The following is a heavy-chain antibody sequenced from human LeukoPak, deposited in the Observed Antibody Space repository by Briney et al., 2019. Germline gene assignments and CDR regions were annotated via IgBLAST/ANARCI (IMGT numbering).Heavy chain of an antibody. V-gene: IGHV3-30*02. CDR3: ARDSVGDIMMHGIDI. D-gene: IGHD3-16*01. Sequence: PGGSLRLSCVASGFTFSSYGMHWVRQAPGKGLEWVAFIGSDGSNKYYADSVEGQFTISRDNSKNTLYLQMNSLRAEDTAVYYCARDSVGDIMMHGIDIWGQGTMVTVSS. CDR1: GFTFSSYG. J-gene: IGHJ3*02. CDR2: IGSDGSNK.